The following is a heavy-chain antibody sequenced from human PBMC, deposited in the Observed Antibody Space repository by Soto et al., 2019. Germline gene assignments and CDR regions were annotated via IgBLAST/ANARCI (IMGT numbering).Heavy chain of an antibody. V-gene: IGHV3-15*07. CDR2: IKSRTDGGTS. D-gene: IGHD1-26*01. Sequence: PGGSLRLSCAASGLIFSKAWINWVRQAPGRGLEWVGRIKSRTDGGTSDYGAPAKGRFAISRDDSRNIVYMQMNSLKIEDTGVYYCTMDSYSSAITVLFDDWGHGSLDTVSS. J-gene: IGHJ5*01. CDR3: TMDSYSSAITVLFDD. CDR1: GLIFSKAW.